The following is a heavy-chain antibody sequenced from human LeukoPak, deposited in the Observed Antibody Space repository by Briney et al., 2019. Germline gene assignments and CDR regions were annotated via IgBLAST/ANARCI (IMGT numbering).Heavy chain of an antibody. CDR3: ARGTGEGYTYGRYYFDY. Sequence: ASVKVSCQASRYTFTGYYMHWVRQAPGQGLEWMGWINPNSGGTDYAQKFQGRVTMTRDTSISTAYMELSRLRSDDTAVYYCARGTGEGYTYGRYYFDYWGQGTLVTGSS. CDR1: RYTFTGYY. V-gene: IGHV1-2*02. CDR2: INPNSGGT. J-gene: IGHJ4*02. D-gene: IGHD5-18*01.